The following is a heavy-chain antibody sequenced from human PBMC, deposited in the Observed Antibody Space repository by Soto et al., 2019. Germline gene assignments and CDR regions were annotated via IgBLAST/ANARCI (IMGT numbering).Heavy chain of an antibody. V-gene: IGHV4-34*01. CDR2: INHSGST. Sequence: KASETLSLTCAVCGGSFSGYYWSWIRQPPGKGLEWIGEINHSGSTNYNPSLKSRVTISVDTSKNQFSLKLSSVTAADTAVYYCARGLGYSGYDRGWFDPWGQGTLVTVSS. J-gene: IGHJ5*02. D-gene: IGHD5-12*01. CDR3: ARGLGYSGYDRGWFDP. CDR1: GGSFSGYY.